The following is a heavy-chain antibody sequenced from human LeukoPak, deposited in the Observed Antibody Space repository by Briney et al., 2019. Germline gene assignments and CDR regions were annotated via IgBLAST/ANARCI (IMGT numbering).Heavy chain of an antibody. CDR2: IYHSGST. J-gene: IGHJ4*02. CDR3: ARHGKYSSSWYSSKDFDY. Sequence: SETLSLTCTVSGGSISSYYWSWIRQPPGKGLESIGFIYHSGSTNYNPSLKSRVTISVDTSKNQFSLKLSSVTAADTAVYYCARHGKYSSSWYSSKDFDYWGQGTLVTVSS. CDR1: GGSISSYY. D-gene: IGHD6-13*01. V-gene: IGHV4-59*08.